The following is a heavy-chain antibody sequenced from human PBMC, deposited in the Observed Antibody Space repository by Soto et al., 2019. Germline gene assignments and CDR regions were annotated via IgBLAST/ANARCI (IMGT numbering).Heavy chain of an antibody. CDR2: ISSGSTTI. CDR1: GLTFSTYS. CDR3: ARDSDDSSGYYLLGVYYFDY. J-gene: IGHJ4*02. D-gene: IGHD3-22*01. V-gene: IGHV3-48*01. Sequence: PGGSLRLSCAASGLTFSTYSMYWVRQAPGKGLEWVSFISSGSTTIYYADSVKDRFTVSRDNAKNSLYLQMNSLRAEDTAVYYCARDSDDSSGYYLLGVYYFDYWGQGTLVTV.